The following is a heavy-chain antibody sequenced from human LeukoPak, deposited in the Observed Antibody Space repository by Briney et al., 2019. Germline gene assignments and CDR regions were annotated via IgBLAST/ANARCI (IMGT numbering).Heavy chain of an antibody. Sequence: SETLPLTCTVSGGSISSYSWSWLRQPAGKGLEWIGRIYTSGSTNYNPSLKSRVTMSVDTSKNQFSLKLSSVTAADTAVYYCARAHYDFWSAYLDYWGQGTLVTVSS. V-gene: IGHV4-4*07. CDR1: GGSISSYS. D-gene: IGHD3-3*01. J-gene: IGHJ4*02. CDR3: ARAHYDFWSAYLDY. CDR2: IYTSGST.